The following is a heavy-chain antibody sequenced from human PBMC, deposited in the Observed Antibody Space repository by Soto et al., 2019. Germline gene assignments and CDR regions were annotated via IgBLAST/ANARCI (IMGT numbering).Heavy chain of an antibody. V-gene: IGHV3-48*02. CDR1: GFTFSSYS. Sequence: GGSLRLSCAASGFTFSSYSMNWVRQAPGKGLEWVSYISSSSSTIYYADSVKGRFTISRDNAKNSLYMQMNSLRDEDTAVYYCARLLGYCSGASCYSYYYYGMDVWGQGTTVTVSS. J-gene: IGHJ6*02. CDR2: ISSSSSTI. D-gene: IGHD2-15*01. CDR3: ARLLGYCSGASCYSYYYYGMDV.